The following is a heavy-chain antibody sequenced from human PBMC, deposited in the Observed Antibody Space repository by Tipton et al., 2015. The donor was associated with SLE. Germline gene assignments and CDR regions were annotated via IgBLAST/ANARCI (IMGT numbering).Heavy chain of an antibody. CDR1: GGAISSGGYY. Sequence: TLSLTCTVSGGAISSGGYYWSWIRQHPGKGLEWIGYIYNSGNTHYNPSLESRVTISEHTSKNQFSLKVNSVTAADTAVYYCARDRKGDYFSAFDIWGQGTMVTVSS. D-gene: IGHD3-22*01. CDR3: ARDRKGDYFSAFDI. J-gene: IGHJ3*02. CDR2: IYNSGNT. V-gene: IGHV4-31*03.